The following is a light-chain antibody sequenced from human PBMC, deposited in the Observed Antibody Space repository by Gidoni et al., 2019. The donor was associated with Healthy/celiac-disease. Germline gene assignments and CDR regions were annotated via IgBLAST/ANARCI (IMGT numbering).Light chain of an antibody. CDR1: SSDVGGFNS. V-gene: IGLV2-8*01. J-gene: IGLJ1*01. Sequence: QSALTQLPSASGSPGQSVTVACTGTSSDVGGFNSVSWFQQHPGKAPKLLISEINKRSSGVPDRFSGSKSGNTASLTVSGLQADDEAHYCGSSYAGNENFVFGTGAKITV. CDR2: EIN. CDR3: SSYAGNENFV.